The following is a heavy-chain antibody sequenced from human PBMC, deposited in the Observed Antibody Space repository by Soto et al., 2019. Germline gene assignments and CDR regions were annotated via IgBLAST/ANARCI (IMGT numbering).Heavy chain of an antibody. CDR3: ARSQGSSTSLEIYYYYYYGMAV. CDR2: IIPISDTT. D-gene: IGHD2-2*01. J-gene: IGHJ6*02. V-gene: IGHV1-69*01. Sequence: QVQLVQSGAEVKKPGSSVKVSCKASGGTFSSYAISWLRQAPGQGLEWMGGIIPISDTTNYAQKFQGRLTITADESTSSAYMELSSLRSEDTAVYYCARSQGSSTSLEIYYYYYYGMAVWGQGTTVTVSS. CDR1: GGTFSSYA.